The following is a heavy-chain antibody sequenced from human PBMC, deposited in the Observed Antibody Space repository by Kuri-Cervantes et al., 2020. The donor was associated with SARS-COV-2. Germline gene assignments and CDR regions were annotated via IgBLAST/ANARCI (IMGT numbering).Heavy chain of an antibody. CDR1: GGSISSSSYY. Sequence: SETLSLTCTVSGGSISSSSYYWGWIRQPPGKGLEWIGYIYTSGSTNYNPSLKSRVTISVDTSKNQFSLKLSSVTAADTAVYYCARRLVNWGGAFDIWGQGTMVTVSS. D-gene: IGHD7-27*01. J-gene: IGHJ3*02. V-gene: IGHV4-61*05. CDR2: IYTSGST. CDR3: ARRLVNWGGAFDI.